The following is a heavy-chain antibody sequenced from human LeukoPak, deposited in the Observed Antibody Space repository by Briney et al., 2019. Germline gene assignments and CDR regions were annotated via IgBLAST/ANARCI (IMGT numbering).Heavy chain of an antibody. CDR1: GYSISSGYY. D-gene: IGHD3-22*01. V-gene: IGHV4-38-2*02. CDR3: ARLDSSGPNWFDP. J-gene: IGHJ5*02. CDR2: IYHSGST. Sequence: SETLSLTCTVSGYSISSGYYWGWIRQPPGKGLEWIGSIYHSGSTYYNPSLKSRVTISVDTSKNQFSLKLSSVTAADTAVYYCARLDSSGPNWFDPWGQGTLVTVSS.